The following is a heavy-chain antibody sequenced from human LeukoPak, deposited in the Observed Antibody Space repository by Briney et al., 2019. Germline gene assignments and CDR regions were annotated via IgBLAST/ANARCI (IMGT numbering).Heavy chain of an antibody. J-gene: IGHJ4*02. Sequence: SETLSLTCAVYGGSFSGYYWSWIRQPPGKGLEWIGEINHSGSTNYNPSLKSRVTISVDTSKNQFSLKLSSVTAADTAVYYCASSYDLSRGATDYWGQGTLVTVSS. D-gene: IGHD3-3*01. CDR2: INHSGST. CDR3: ASSYDLSRGATDY. V-gene: IGHV4-34*01. CDR1: GGSFSGYY.